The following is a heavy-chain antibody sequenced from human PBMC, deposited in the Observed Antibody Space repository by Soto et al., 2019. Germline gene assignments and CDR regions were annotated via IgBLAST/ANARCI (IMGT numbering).Heavy chain of an antibody. V-gene: IGHV1-46*01. CDR1: GYTFTSYY. CDR2: INPSGGST. D-gene: IGHD3-22*01. CDR3: ARESLNNYYDSSGYCSY. Sequence: QVQLVQSGAEVKKPGASVKVSCKASGYTFTSYYMHWVRQAPGQGLEWMGIINPSGGSTSYAQKFQGRVTMTRDTSTSTVYMELSSLRSEDTAVYYCARESLNNYYDSSGYCSYWGQGTLVTVSS. J-gene: IGHJ4*02.